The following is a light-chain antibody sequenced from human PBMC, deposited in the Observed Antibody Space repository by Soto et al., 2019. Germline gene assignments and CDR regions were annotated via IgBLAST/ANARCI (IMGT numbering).Light chain of an antibody. Sequence: QSALTQPASVSGSPGQSVTISCTGPRSDIGDSNFISWYQHSPGKAPRLLIYEVNNRPSGVSRRFSGSKAGNTASLTVSGLQAEDEADYYCSSYAGSSNVFGTGTKVTVL. V-gene: IGLV2-14*01. CDR3: SSYAGSSNV. CDR2: EVN. J-gene: IGLJ1*01. CDR1: RSDIGDSNF.